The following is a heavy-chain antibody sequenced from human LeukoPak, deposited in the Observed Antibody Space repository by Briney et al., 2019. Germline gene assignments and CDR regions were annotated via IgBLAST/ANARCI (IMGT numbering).Heavy chain of an antibody. D-gene: IGHD1-1*01. V-gene: IGHV4-39*02. Sequence: SETLSLTCTVSGGSISSSNYYWGWIRQPPGKGLEWIGSICSGGNICSNPSLESRVTISVDSSRSHFFLQLTSATAADTAVYFCARDGPWKSDYWGQGTLVTVSS. CDR1: GGSISSSNYY. J-gene: IGHJ4*02. CDR3: ARDGPWKSDY. CDR2: ICSGGNI.